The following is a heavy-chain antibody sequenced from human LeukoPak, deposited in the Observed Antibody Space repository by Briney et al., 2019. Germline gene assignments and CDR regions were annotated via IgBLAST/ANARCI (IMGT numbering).Heavy chain of an antibody. Sequence: PSETLSITCAVYGGSFDTFYWSWIRQSPGRGLEWIGEINPGGQINYNPSLMSRVTVSIDTPKKHFSLILTSVTAADTAVYYCARRWNYGIHYYIDVWGTGTSVTVSS. V-gene: IGHV4-34*01. CDR1: GGSFDTFY. CDR2: INPGGQI. D-gene: IGHD1-7*01. J-gene: IGHJ6*03. CDR3: ARRWNYGIHYYIDV.